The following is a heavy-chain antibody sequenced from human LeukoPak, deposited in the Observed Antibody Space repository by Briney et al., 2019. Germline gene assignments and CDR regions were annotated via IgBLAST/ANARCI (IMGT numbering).Heavy chain of an antibody. CDR3: ARVDHYDFFMDV. CDR1: GFTVRSNH. V-gene: IGHV3-53*01. D-gene: IGHD3-3*01. J-gene: IGHJ6*03. Sequence: GGSLRLSCAASGFTVRSNHMSWVRQAPGKGLEWVSVIYSGGSTYYADSVKGRFTISRDNSKNTVYLQMNSLRAEDTAVYCCARVDHYDFFMDVWGKGTTITVSS. CDR2: IYSGGST.